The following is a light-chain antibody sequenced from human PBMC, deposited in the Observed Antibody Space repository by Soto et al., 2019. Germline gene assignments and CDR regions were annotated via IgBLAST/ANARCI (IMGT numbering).Light chain of an antibody. V-gene: IGKV3-20*01. J-gene: IGKJ1*01. CDR3: QQYGSSPWT. CDR2: GAS. CDR1: QSVSSSY. Sequence: EIVLTQSPGTLSLSPGERATLSCRASQSVSSSYLAWYQQKPGQAPRLLIYGASSRANGIQDRFSGSGSGTDFSLTMSRLEPADLAVYYCQQYGSSPWTFGQGTKVEIK.